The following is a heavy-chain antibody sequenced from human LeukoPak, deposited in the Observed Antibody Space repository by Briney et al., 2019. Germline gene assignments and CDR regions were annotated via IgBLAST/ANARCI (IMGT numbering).Heavy chain of an antibody. V-gene: IGHV4-4*09. CDR2: IYTSGST. J-gene: IGHJ4*02. CDR3: ARHAQDIAAAGPAFDY. Sequence: SETLSLTCTVSGGSISSYYWSWIRQPPGKGLEWIGYIYTSGSTNYNPSLKSRVIISVDTSKNQFSLKLSSVTAADTAVYYCARHAQDIAAAGPAFDYWGQGTLVTVSS. CDR1: GGSISSYY. D-gene: IGHD6-13*01.